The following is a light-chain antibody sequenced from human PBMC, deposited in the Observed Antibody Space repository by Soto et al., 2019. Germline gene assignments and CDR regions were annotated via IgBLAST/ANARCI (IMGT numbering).Light chain of an antibody. CDR1: SSNIGNNY. CDR3: AAWDDSLNMV. Sequence: QSVLTQPPSASGTPGQRVTISCSGSSSNIGNNYVYWYQHLPGTAPKLLIYSNNQRPSGVPDRFSASKSGSSASLAISGLRSEDEADYYCAAWDDSLNMVFSGGTKVTVL. V-gene: IGLV1-47*02. CDR2: SNN. J-gene: IGLJ2*01.